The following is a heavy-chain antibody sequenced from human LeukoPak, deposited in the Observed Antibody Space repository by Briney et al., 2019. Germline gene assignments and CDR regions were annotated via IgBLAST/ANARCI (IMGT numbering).Heavy chain of an antibody. V-gene: IGHV1-69*13. D-gene: IGHD6-19*01. Sequence: SVKVSFKASGGTFSSYAISWVRPAPGQGLEWMGGIIPIFGTANYAQKCQGRVTITADESTSTAYMELSSLRSEDTAVYYCARDLLRYSSGWYGYYFDYWGQGTLVTVSS. CDR3: ARDLLRYSSGWYGYYFDY. CDR2: IIPIFGTA. CDR1: GGTFSSYA. J-gene: IGHJ4*02.